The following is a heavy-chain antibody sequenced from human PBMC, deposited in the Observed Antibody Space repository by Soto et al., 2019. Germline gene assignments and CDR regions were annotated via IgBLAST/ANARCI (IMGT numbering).Heavy chain of an antibody. CDR1: GFTFSSYA. J-gene: IGHJ5*02. D-gene: IGHD6-13*01. CDR2: ISYDGSNK. V-gene: IGHV3-30-3*01. CDR3: ARAPFRQQQLVRWFDP. Sequence: GGSLRLSCAASGFTFSSYAMHRVRQAPGKGLEWVAVISYDGSNKYYADSVKGRFTISRDNSKNTLYLQMNSLRAEDTAVYYCARAPFRQQQLVRWFDPWGQGTLVTVFS.